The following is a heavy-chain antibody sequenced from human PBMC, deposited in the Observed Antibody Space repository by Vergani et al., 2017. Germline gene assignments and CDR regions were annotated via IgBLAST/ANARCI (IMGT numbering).Heavy chain of an antibody. Sequence: VQLVESGGGVVQPGRSLRLSCAASGSTFSSYAMSWVRQAPGKGLEWVSAISGSGGSTYYADSVKGRFTISRDNSKNTLYLQMNSLRAEDTAVYYCAKGSRDGYNSQFYYYYYMDVWGKGP. CDR2: ISGSGGST. CDR1: GSTFSSYA. J-gene: IGHJ6*03. CDR3: AKGSRDGYNSQFYYYYYMDV. V-gene: IGHV3-23*04. D-gene: IGHD5-24*01.